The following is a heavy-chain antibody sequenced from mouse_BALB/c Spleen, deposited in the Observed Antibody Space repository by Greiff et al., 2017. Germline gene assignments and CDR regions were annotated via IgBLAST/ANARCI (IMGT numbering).Heavy chain of an antibody. CDR2: IYPGNSDT. Sequence: VQLQQSGTVLARPGASVKMSCKASGYTFTSYWMHWVKQRPGQGLEWIGAIYPGNSDTSYNQKFKGKAKLTAVTSTSTAYMELSSLTNEDSAVYYCTRGGLLRGFYYAMDYWGQGTSVTVSS. V-gene: IGHV1-5*01. J-gene: IGHJ4*01. CDR1: GYTFTSYW. D-gene: IGHD1-1*01. CDR3: TRGGLLRGFYYAMDY.